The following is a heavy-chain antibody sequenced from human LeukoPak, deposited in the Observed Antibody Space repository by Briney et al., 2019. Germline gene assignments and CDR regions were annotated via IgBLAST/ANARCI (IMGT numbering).Heavy chain of an antibody. CDR3: ARRNRYCNGGSCAHHHDS. V-gene: IGHV4-39*07. Sequence: PSETLSLTCTVSGYSISSRTSDFWGWIRQSPGKGLEWIAEISYIGTTFYNPSLESRFPISLDTSQNQFSLKLNAVTAADTALYYCARRNRYCNGGSCAHHHDSWGQGTLVTVSS. J-gene: IGHJ4*02. D-gene: IGHD2-15*01. CDR2: ISYIGTT. CDR1: GYSISSRTSDF.